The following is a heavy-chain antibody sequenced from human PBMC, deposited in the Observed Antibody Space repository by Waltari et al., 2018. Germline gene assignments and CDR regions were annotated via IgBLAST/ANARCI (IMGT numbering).Heavy chain of an antibody. CDR2: IKQDGSEK. V-gene: IGHV3-7*01. Sequence: EVQLVESGGGLVQPGGSLRLSCAASGFPFSSYWMSWVRQAPGKGLEWVANIKQDGSEKYYVDSVKGRFTISRDNAKNSLYLQMNSLRAEDTAVYYCARDCGPDYGVDYWGQGTLVTVSS. CDR3: ARDCGPDYGVDY. J-gene: IGHJ4*02. CDR1: GFPFSSYW. D-gene: IGHD4-17*01.